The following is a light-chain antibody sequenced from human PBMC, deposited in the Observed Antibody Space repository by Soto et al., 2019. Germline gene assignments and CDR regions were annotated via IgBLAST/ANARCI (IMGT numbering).Light chain of an antibody. CDR2: GAS. CDR1: QSVSSSY. Sequence: EIVLTQSPGTLSLSPGERATLSCRASQSVSSSYLAWYQQKPGQAPRLLIYGASSRATGIPDRFSGSGSGTDFTLTISGLEPGDFAVYYCQQYGSSPGTFGQGTKLEIK. CDR3: QQYGSSPGT. J-gene: IGKJ2*02. V-gene: IGKV3-20*01.